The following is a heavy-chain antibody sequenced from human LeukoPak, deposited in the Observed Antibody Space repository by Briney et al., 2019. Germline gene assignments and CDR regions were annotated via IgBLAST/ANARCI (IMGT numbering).Heavy chain of an antibody. V-gene: IGHV1-8*03. Sequence: GASVKVSCKASGYTFTSYDINWVRQATGQGLEWMGWMNPNSGNTGYAQKFQGRVTITRNTSISTAYMELSSLRSEDTAVYYCARGPRGSSWYNPRYYYYMDVWGKGTTVTVSS. D-gene: IGHD6-13*01. J-gene: IGHJ6*03. CDR1: GYTFTSYD. CDR3: ARGPRGSSWYNPRYYYYMDV. CDR2: MNPNSGNT.